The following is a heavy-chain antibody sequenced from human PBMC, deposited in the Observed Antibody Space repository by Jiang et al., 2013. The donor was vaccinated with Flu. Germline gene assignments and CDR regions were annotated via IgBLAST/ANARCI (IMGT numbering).Heavy chain of an antibody. CDR2: INPSGGST. Sequence: LEWMGIINPSGGSTSYAQKFQGRVTMTRDTSTSTVYMELSSLRSEDTAVYYCARDHVLLWFGSDYWGQGTLVTVSS. D-gene: IGHD3-10*01. V-gene: IGHV1-46*01. CDR3: ARDHVLLWFGSDY. J-gene: IGHJ4*02.